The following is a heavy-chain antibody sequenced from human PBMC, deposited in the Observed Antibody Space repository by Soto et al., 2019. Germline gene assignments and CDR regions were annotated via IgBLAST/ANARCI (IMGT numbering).Heavy chain of an antibody. J-gene: IGHJ4*02. V-gene: IGHV3-30*18. CDR2: IVYDGSNK. D-gene: IGHD6-19*01. CDR1: GLIFRNYG. CDR3: AKGRDEQWPGFDH. Sequence: QVQLVESGGGVVQPGGSLRLSCAASGLIFRNYGMHWVRQAPGKGLEWLGVIVYDGSNKYYEDSVKGRFTISRDNSKNTLYLQMNSLRGEDTAVYYCAKGRDEQWPGFDHWGQGTLVSVSS.